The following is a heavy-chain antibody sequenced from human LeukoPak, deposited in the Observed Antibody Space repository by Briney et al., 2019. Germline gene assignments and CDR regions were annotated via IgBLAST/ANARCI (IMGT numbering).Heavy chain of an antibody. V-gene: IGHV1-46*01. CDR1: GYTFTSYY. J-gene: IGHJ4*02. D-gene: IGHD1-26*01. CDR3: ARSPDARNLVGATEGY. CDR2: INPSGGST. Sequence: ASVKVSCKASGYTFTSYYMHWVRQAPGQGFEWMGIINPSGGSTSYAQKFQGRVTMTRDTSTSTAYMELRSLRSDDTAVYYCARSPDARNLVGATEGYWGQGTLVTVSS.